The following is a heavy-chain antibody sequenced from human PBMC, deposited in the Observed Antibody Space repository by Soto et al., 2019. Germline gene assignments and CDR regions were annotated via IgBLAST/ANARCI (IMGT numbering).Heavy chain of an antibody. CDR3: ASTLYGDNVDS. Sequence: QVQLVQSGAEVKKPGASVKVSCKASGYTFTSYDINWVRQATGQGLEWMGWMNPNSGNTGYAQKFQGRVTMTRNTSRITAYTELTTLRSDDTAVYYCASTLYGDNVDSWGQGILVTGSS. J-gene: IGHJ4*02. CDR2: MNPNSGNT. CDR1: GYTFTSYD. V-gene: IGHV1-8*01. D-gene: IGHD4-17*01.